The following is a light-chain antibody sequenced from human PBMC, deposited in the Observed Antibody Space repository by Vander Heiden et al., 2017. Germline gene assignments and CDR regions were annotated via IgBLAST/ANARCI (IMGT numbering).Light chain of an antibody. J-gene: IGKJ4*01. V-gene: IGKV3-11*01. CDR2: DAS. Sequence: EIVLTQSPATLSLSPGERATLSCRASQSVSSYLAWYQQKPGQAPRLLIYDASNRANGIPDRFSGSGSGTDFTLTSSSREPEDFAVYYWQQRSNLLTFGGGTKVEIK. CDR1: QSVSSY. CDR3: QQRSNLLT.